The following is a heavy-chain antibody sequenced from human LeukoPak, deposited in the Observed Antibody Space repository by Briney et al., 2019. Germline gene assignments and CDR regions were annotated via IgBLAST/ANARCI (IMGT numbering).Heavy chain of an antibody. Sequence: PSETLSLTCTVSGGSISSSSYYWGWIRQPPGKGLEWIGSIYYSGSTYYNPSLKSRVTISVDTSKNQFSLKLSSVTAADTAVYYCASAGRYCSSTSCYYFDYWGQGTLVTVSS. CDR2: IYYSGST. CDR1: GGSISSSSYY. D-gene: IGHD2-2*01. J-gene: IGHJ4*02. CDR3: ASAGRYCSSTSCYYFDY. V-gene: IGHV4-39*01.